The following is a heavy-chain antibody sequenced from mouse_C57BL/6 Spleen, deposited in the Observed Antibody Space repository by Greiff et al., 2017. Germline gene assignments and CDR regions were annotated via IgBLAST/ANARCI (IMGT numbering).Heavy chain of an antibody. CDR3: ARLGQAYAMDY. Sequence: DVKLVESGGGLVKPGGSLKLSCAASGFTFSDYGMHWVRQAPEKGLEWVAYISSGSSTIYYADTVKGRFTISRDNAKNTLFLQMTSLRSEDTAMYYCARLGQAYAMDYWGQGTSVTVSS. CDR1: GFTFSDYG. V-gene: IGHV5-17*01. CDR2: ISSGSSTI. D-gene: IGHD3-2*02. J-gene: IGHJ4*01.